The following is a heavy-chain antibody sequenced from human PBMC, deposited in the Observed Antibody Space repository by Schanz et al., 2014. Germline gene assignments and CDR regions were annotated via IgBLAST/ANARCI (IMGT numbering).Heavy chain of an antibody. D-gene: IGHD5-12*01. CDR3: ARGGGPEDVFDI. J-gene: IGHJ3*02. Sequence: QIQLVQSGGEVKKPGASVKASCKASGYTFTFTTYGISWVRQVPGQGLEWKGIINLSGGSANNAQKFQGRLTMTRDTSTSTVYMELSSLRSDDTAVYCCARGGGPEDVFDIWGQGTILTVSS. CDR1: GYTFTFTTYG. V-gene: IGHV1-46*01. CDR2: INLSGGSA.